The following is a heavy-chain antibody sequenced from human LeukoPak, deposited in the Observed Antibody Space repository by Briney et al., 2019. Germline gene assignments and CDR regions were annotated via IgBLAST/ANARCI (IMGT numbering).Heavy chain of an antibody. Sequence: GGSLRLSCAASGFTFSRYWMSWVRQAPGKGLEWVANIKQDGSEKYYVDSVKGRFTISRDNARNSLYLQMNSLRAGDTAVYYCASGGRGLAARQFDYWGQGTPVTVSA. CDR1: GFTFSRYW. V-gene: IGHV3-7*01. D-gene: IGHD6-6*01. CDR2: IKQDGSEK. J-gene: IGHJ4*02. CDR3: ASGGRGLAARQFDY.